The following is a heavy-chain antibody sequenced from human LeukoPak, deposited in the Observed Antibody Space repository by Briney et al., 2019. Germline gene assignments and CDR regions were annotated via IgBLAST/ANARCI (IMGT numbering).Heavy chain of an antibody. CDR3: AKVGPLGGSCYWCHAFDI. J-gene: IGHJ3*02. D-gene: IGHD2-15*01. CDR1: GFTFSSYA. CDR2: ISESGGNT. V-gene: IGHV3-23*01. Sequence: GGSLRVSCAASGFTFSSYAMSWVRQAPGRGLEWVSPISESGGNTYYADSVKGRFTISRDNSKNTLYLQMNSLRAEDTAVYYCAKVGPLGGSCYWCHAFDIWGQGTMVTVSS.